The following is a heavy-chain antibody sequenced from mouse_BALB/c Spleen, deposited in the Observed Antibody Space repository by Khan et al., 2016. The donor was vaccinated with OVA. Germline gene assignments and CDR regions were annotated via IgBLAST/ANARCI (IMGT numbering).Heavy chain of an antibody. J-gene: IGHJ3*01. Sequence: EVELVESGGDLVKPGGSLKLSCAASGFTFSSYSMSWVRQTPDKRLEWVASISSGGDYTYYPDIVKGRFTISRDNAKNTLYLEMSSLKSEDTAMYYCASHLTGSVAYGGQGTLVTVSA. CDR3: ASHLTGSVAY. D-gene: IGHD4-1*01. CDR1: GFTFSSYS. CDR2: ISSGGDYT. V-gene: IGHV5-6*01.